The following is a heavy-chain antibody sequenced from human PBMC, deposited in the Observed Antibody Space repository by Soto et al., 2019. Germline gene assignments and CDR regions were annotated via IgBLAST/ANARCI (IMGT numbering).Heavy chain of an antibody. CDR3: ASEVVEMATIYDY. J-gene: IGHJ4*02. CDR1: GYTFTGYY. D-gene: IGHD5-12*01. V-gene: IGHV1-2*02. CDR2: INPKSGGT. Sequence: QVQLVQSGAEVKKPGASVKVSCKSSGYTFTGYYMHGARQAPGHGLERMGWINPKSGGTNYAQKFQGRVTMTRDTSNSTAYMELSRLRSDDTAVYYCASEVVEMATIYDYWGQGTLVTVSS.